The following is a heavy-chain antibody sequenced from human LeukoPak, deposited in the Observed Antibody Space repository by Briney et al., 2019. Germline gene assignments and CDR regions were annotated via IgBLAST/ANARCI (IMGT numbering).Heavy chain of an antibody. V-gene: IGHV3-53*01. Sequence: GGSLRLSCEASGFTVSGTHMVWVRQAPGKGLEWVSVTYTGGNSYYAGSVQGRFIISRDISKNTLYLQMNNLRAEDSALYYCARGGRGSAAVVAPRSFDIWGQGTMVTVSS. CDR3: ARGGRGSAAVVAPRSFDI. CDR1: GFTVSGTH. D-gene: IGHD3-22*01. J-gene: IGHJ3*02. CDR2: TYTGGNS.